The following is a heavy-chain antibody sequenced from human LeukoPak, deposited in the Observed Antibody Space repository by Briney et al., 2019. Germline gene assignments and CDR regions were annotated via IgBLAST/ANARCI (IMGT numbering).Heavy chain of an antibody. CDR3: ARDTTTYYYDSSGFYFDY. J-gene: IGHJ4*02. V-gene: IGHV3-30-3*01. CDR2: ISYDGSNK. CDR1: GFTFSSYA. D-gene: IGHD3-22*01. Sequence: GGSLRLSCAASGFTFSSYAMHWVRQAPGKGLEWVAVISYDGSNKYYADSVKGRFTISRDNSKNTLYLQMSSLRAEDTAVYYCARDTTTYYYDSSGFYFDYWGQGTLVTVSS.